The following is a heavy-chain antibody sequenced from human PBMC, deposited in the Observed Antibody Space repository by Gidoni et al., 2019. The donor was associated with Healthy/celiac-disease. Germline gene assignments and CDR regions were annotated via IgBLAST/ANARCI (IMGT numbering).Heavy chain of an antibody. V-gene: IGHV1-69*04. CDR3: ATQKGTDCGGSYYYYYYGMDV. D-gene: IGHD2-15*01. Sequence: QVQLVQSGAEVTKPGSSVKVSCKASGGTFSSYALSWRRQAPGQGLEWMGRIIPSLGIANYAQKIQGRVKITADKSTSTAYMEMSSLKSEDTAVYYGATQKGTDCGGSYYYYYYGMDVWGQGTTVTVSS. J-gene: IGHJ6*02. CDR2: IIPSLGIA. CDR1: GGTFSSYA.